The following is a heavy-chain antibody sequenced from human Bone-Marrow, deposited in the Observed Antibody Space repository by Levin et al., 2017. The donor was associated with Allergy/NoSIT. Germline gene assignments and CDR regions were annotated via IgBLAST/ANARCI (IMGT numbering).Heavy chain of an antibody. J-gene: IGHJ4*02. CDR2: INTLGSGT. V-gene: IGHV3-74*01. D-gene: IGHD3-10*01. CDR3: VRGITLVRGITANFDF. Sequence: GESLKISCAASGFTFNRYWMHWVRQPPGKGLVWVSRINTLGSGTRHADSVKGRFTISRDNAKNTLFLQMNSLRAEDTAVYYCVRGITLVRGITANFDFWGQGILVTVSS. CDR1: GFTFNRYW.